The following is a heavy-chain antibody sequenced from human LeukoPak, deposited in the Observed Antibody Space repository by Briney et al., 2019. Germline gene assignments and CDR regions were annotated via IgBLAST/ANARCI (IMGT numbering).Heavy chain of an antibody. D-gene: IGHD4-17*01. CDR2: IYHSGPT. Sequence: SETLSLTCAVSGAFITNSHWWSWARQPPGKGLEWIGEIYHSGPTNYNPSLKSRVTMSVDKSKNQFSLKLSSVTAADTAVYYCATYFYGEYGSYYFDYWGQGTLVTVSS. V-gene: IGHV4-4*02. CDR3: ATYFYGEYGSYYFDY. J-gene: IGHJ4*02. CDR1: GAFITNSHW.